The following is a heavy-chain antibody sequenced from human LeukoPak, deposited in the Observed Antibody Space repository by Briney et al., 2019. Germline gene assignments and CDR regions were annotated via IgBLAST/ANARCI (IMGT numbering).Heavy chain of an antibody. J-gene: IGHJ6*03. CDR2: IYHSGST. D-gene: IGHD3-3*01. V-gene: IGHV4-38-2*02. CDR3: ARVLAHRSGYYYYYYMDV. Sequence: SETLSLTCTVSGYSISSGYYWGWIRQPPGKGLEWIGSIYHSGSTNYNPSLKSRVTISVDTSKNQFSLKLSSVTAADTAVYYCARVLAHRSGYYYYYYMDVWGKGTTVTVSS. CDR1: GYSISSGYY.